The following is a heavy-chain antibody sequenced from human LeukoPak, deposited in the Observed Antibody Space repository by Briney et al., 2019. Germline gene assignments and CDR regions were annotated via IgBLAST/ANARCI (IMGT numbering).Heavy chain of an antibody. D-gene: IGHD1-26*01. Sequence: GGSLRLSCAASGFIFSDHYMTWIRQAPGKGLEWVSYISTTSSFTKYADSVKGRFTISRDNAKNSLYLQMNSLRAEDTAVYYCARDLGGHGSWGQGTLVTVSS. CDR2: ISTTSSFT. J-gene: IGHJ4*02. V-gene: IGHV3-11*06. CDR1: GFIFSDHY. CDR3: ARDLGGHGS.